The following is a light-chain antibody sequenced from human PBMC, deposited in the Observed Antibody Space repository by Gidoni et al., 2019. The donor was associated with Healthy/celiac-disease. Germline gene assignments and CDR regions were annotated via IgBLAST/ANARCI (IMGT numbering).Light chain of an antibody. CDR2: DVS. CDR3: SSYTSSSTRV. J-gene: IGLJ2*01. V-gene: IGLV2-14*01. Sequence: QSALTQPASVSGSPGQLITISCTGTSSDVGGYNYVSWYQQHPGKAPKLMIYDVSNRPSGVSNRFSGSKSGNTASLTISGLQAEDEADHYCSSYTSSSTRVFGGGTKLTVL. CDR1: SSDVGGYNY.